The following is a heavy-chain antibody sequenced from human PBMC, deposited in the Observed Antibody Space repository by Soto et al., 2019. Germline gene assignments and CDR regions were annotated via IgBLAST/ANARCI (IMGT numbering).Heavy chain of an antibody. CDR3: ARVESGSWYIGSFDS. CDR1: GGSISSYY. Sequence: QVQLQESGPGLVKPSETLSLTCTVSGGSISSYYWSWIRQPPGKGLEWIGYIYYSGSTNYNPSLKSRVTISVDTSKNQFSLKLSSVTAADTAVYYCARVESGSWYIGSFDSWGQGTLVTVSS. V-gene: IGHV4-59*01. CDR2: IYYSGST. J-gene: IGHJ4*02. D-gene: IGHD6-13*01.